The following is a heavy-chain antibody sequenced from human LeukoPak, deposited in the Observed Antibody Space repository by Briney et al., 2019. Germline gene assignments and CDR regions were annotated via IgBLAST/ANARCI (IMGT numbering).Heavy chain of an antibody. CDR1: GLTFSKYA. D-gene: IGHD1-26*01. V-gene: IGHV3-48*01. CDR3: ARDKSVGYTYYSYLDG. J-gene: IGHJ6*03. Sequence: GGSLRLSCAASGLTFSKYAMNSVRQAAGKGLEWVEYIISSSHIRYADSVKGRFTISRDNSKNVMSLQMNSLRVDDTAVYYCARDKSVGYTYYSYLDGGGKGTTVTVPS. CDR2: IISSSHI.